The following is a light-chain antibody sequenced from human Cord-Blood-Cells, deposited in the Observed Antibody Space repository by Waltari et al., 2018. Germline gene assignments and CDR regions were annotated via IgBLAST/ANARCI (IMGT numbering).Light chain of an antibody. V-gene: IGLV2-23*01. Sequence: QSALTQPASVSGSPGQSITISCTGTSSDVGSYNLVSWYQQHPGKAPKPMIYEGSKRPSGVSNRFSGSKSGNTASLTISGLQSEDEADYYCCSYAGSSTWVFGGATKLTVL. CDR1: SSDVGSYNL. J-gene: IGLJ3*02. CDR2: EGS. CDR3: CSYAGSSTWV.